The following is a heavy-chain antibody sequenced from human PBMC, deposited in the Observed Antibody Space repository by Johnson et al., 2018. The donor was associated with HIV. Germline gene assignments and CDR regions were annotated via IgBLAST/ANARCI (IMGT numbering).Heavy chain of an antibody. CDR1: GFTFSTYG. Sequence: QVQLVESGGGVVQPGRSLRLSCAASGFTFSTYGMHWVRQAPGKGLEWVAVMWYDGSNKYYADSVKGRFTISRDNSKNTLYLQMNSLRVEDTAVYYCARGGIATGGMRGGAFDVWGQGTMVTVSS. V-gene: IGHV3-33*01. J-gene: IGHJ3*01. CDR3: ARGGIATGGMRGGAFDV. D-gene: IGHD6-13*01. CDR2: MWYDGSNK.